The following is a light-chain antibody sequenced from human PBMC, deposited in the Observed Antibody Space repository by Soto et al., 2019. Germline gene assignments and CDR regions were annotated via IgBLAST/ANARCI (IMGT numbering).Light chain of an antibody. J-gene: IGKJ1*01. CDR1: ESVSSSY. Sequence: EIVLTQSPGTLSLSPGGTATLSCRASESVSSSYLVWYQQRPGQAPRLLIYGASIRATGIPDRFSGSGSGTDFTLTISRLEPEDFAVYYCQQNGRSPPWTFGQGTKVDIK. CDR2: GAS. V-gene: IGKV3-20*01. CDR3: QQNGRSPPWT.